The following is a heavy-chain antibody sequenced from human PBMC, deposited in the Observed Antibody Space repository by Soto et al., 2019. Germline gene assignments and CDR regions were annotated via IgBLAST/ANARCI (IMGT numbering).Heavy chain of an antibody. J-gene: IGHJ3*02. CDR2: ILVGGST. CDR3: AKATAIIGGAFEI. CDR1: GFICSSYD. D-gene: IGHD3-3*01. V-gene: IGHV3-23*01. Sequence: GGSLRLSCAVSGFICSSYDMSWVRQAPGKGLEWVSTILVGGSTHYEDSVKGRFTISRDTSKNTVYLQMNSLTAGDTAFYYCAKATAIIGGAFEIYGQGTMVTVSS.